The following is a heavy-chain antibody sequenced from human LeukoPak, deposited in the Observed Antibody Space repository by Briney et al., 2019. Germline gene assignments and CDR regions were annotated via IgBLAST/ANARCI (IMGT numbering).Heavy chain of an antibody. CDR1: GYTFTSYG. J-gene: IGHJ4*02. V-gene: IGHV1-2*02. CDR3: ARPLLWWPQVGYFDY. D-gene: IGHD4/OR15-4a*01. Sequence: ASVKVPCKASGYTFTSYGISWVRQAPGQGLEWMGWINPNSGGTNYAQKFQGRVTMTRDTSISTAYMELSRLRSDDTAVYYCARPLLWWPQVGYFDYWGQGSLVTVSS. CDR2: INPNSGGT.